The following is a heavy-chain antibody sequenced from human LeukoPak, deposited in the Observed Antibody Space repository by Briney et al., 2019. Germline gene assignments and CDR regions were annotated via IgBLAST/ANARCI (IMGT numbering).Heavy chain of an antibody. Sequence: GGSLRLSCAASGFTFSSYAMSWVRQAPGKWLEWVSAISGSGGSTYYADSVKGRFTISRDNSKNTLYLQMNSLRAEDTAVYYCAKDGEQWLVPDYWGQGTLVTVSS. CDR3: AKDGEQWLVPDY. J-gene: IGHJ4*02. CDR2: ISGSGGST. CDR1: GFTFSSYA. V-gene: IGHV3-23*01. D-gene: IGHD6-19*01.